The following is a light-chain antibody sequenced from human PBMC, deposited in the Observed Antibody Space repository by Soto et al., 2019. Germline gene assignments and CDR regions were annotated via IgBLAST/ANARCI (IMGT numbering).Light chain of an antibody. CDR1: QSVSSIY. Sequence: EIVLTQSPGTLSLSPGERATLSCRASQSVSSIYLAWYQQKPGQAPRLVIYAASSRATGIPDRFSGSGSGTDFTLSISRVEPEDFEVYYCQQYSRSPQKTYTFGQGTKLEIK. V-gene: IGKV3-20*01. J-gene: IGKJ2*01. CDR2: AAS. CDR3: QQYSRSPQKTYT.